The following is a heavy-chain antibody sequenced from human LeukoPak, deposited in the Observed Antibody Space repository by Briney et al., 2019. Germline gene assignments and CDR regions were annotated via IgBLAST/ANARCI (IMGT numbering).Heavy chain of an antibody. J-gene: IGHJ5*02. CDR1: GFTFSDYY. D-gene: IGHD5-12*01. CDR2: ISSSSYT. CDR3: ARDASGYSGFAWFDP. Sequence: GGSLRLSCAASGFTFSDYYMSWIRQAPGKGLEWVSYISSSSYTNYADSVKGRFTISRDNAKNSLYLQMNSLRAEDTAVYYCARDASGYSGFAWFDPWGQGTLVTVSS. V-gene: IGHV3-11*05.